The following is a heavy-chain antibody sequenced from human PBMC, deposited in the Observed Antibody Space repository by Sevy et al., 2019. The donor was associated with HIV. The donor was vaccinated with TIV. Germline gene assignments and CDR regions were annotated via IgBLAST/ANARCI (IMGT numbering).Heavy chain of an antibody. Sequence: SETLSLTCTVSGGSISSGSYYWGWIRQPPGKGLEWIGSIYYSGSTYYNPSLKSRVTISVDTSKNQFSLKLSSVTAADTAVYYCARHEWPSFDYWGQGTLVTVSS. V-gene: IGHV4-39*01. CDR3: ARHEWPSFDY. CDR1: GGSISSGSYY. J-gene: IGHJ4*02. D-gene: IGHD2-8*01. CDR2: IYYSGST.